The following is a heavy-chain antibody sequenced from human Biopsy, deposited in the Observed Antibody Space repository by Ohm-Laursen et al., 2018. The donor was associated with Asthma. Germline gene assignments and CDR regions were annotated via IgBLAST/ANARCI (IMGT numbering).Heavy chain of an antibody. CDR2: INAGNGNT. J-gene: IGHJ4*02. Sequence: ASVKVSCNASGYTFTSYAIHWVRQAPGQRLEWMGWINAGNGNTKYSQKFQGRVTMTRDTSTSTVYMELSSLRSEDTAVYYCARAGALIVGATMGYWGQGTLVTVSS. CDR1: GYTFTSYA. V-gene: IGHV1-3*01. CDR3: ARAGALIVGATMGY. D-gene: IGHD1-26*01.